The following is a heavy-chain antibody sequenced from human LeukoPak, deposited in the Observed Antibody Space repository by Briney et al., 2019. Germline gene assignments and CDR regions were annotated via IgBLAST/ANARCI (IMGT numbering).Heavy chain of an antibody. Sequence: VASVKVSCKASGGTFISYAIRWVRQAPGQGVEWMGGIIPIFGTANYVQKFQGRVTITTDESTSTAYMELSSLRSEDTAVYYCARAPGRYDYYMDVWGKGTTVTVSS. D-gene: IGHD2-2*01. CDR2: IIPIFGTA. CDR3: ARAPGRYDYYMDV. J-gene: IGHJ6*03. CDR1: GGTFISYA. V-gene: IGHV1-69*05.